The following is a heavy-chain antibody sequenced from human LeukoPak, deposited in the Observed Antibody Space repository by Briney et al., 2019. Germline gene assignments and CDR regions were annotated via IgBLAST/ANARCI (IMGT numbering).Heavy chain of an antibody. V-gene: IGHV6-1*01. CDR2: TYYRSKWYN. J-gene: IGHJ4*02. Sequence: WVRQAPGQGLEWMGRTYYRSKWYNDYAVSVKSRITINPDTSKNQFSLQLNSVTPEDTAVYYCARARVALEGGFDYWGQGTLVTVSS. D-gene: IGHD5-12*01. CDR3: ARARVALEGGFDY.